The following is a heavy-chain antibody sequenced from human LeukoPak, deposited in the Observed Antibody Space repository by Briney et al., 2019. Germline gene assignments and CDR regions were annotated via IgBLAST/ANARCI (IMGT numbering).Heavy chain of an antibody. Sequence: SETLSLTCTVSGGSISSSSYYWSWIRQPAGKGLEWIGRIYTSGSTNYNPSLKSRVTMSVDTSKNQFSLKLSSVTAADTAVYYCARDNEEQLFGAFDIWGQGTMVTVSS. CDR1: GGSISSSSYY. CDR2: IYTSGST. J-gene: IGHJ3*02. D-gene: IGHD6-6*01. CDR3: ARDNEEQLFGAFDI. V-gene: IGHV4-61*02.